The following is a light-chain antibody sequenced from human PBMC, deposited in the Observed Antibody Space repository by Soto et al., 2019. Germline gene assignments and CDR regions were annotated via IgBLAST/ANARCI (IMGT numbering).Light chain of an antibody. CDR2: GAS. V-gene: IGKV4-1*01. CDR3: QQCYSNPLT. CDR1: QGILSTPSNKNY. Sequence: VLMTPSPYSLAGSLGERGPIHCKARQGILSTPSNKNYLAWYQQKPGQAPKLLIYGASTRETGVPDRFSGSGSGTDFTLTISSLQPEDFATYYCQQCYSNPLTFGGGTKVDIK. J-gene: IGKJ4*01.